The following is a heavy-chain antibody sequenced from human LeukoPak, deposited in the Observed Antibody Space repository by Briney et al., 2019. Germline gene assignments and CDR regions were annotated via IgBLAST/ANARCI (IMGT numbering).Heavy chain of an antibody. CDR3: ARKIIAAAGTDYYYYGMNV. CDR1: GFTFSDYY. Sequence: GGSLRLSCAASGFTFSDYYMSWIRQAPGKGLEWVSYISSSSSYTNYADSVKGRFTISRDNAKNSLYLQTNSLRAEDTAVYYCARKIIAAAGTDYYYYGMNVWGQGTTVTVSS. V-gene: IGHV3-11*03. CDR2: ISSSSSYT. D-gene: IGHD6-13*01. J-gene: IGHJ6*02.